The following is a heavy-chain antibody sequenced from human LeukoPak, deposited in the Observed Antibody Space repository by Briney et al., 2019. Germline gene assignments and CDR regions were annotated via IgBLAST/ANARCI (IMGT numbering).Heavy chain of an antibody. D-gene: IGHD1-26*01. V-gene: IGHV4-39*07. Sequence: KPSETLSLTCSVSGGSISSNNYYWGWIRQPPGKRLEWIGSIYYSGSTYYNPSLNSRVSISVDTSRFQFSLKLNSVTAADTAVYYCASGSQISLGATDFDYWGQGTLVTVSS. J-gene: IGHJ4*02. CDR2: IYYSGST. CDR1: GGSISSNNYY. CDR3: ASGSQISLGATDFDY.